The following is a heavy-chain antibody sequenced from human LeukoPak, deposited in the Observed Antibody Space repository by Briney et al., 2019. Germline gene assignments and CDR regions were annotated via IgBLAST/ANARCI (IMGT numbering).Heavy chain of an antibody. CDR1: GGSISSSNW. D-gene: IGHD5/OR15-5a*01. CDR2: IYHSGST. V-gene: IGHV4-4*02. J-gene: IGHJ4*02. CDR3: ARRQQRVYYYFDY. Sequence: SGTLSLTCAVSGGSISSSNWWSWVRQPPGKGLEWIGEIYHSGSTNYNPSLKSRVTISVDKSKNQFSLKLSSVTAADTAVYYCARRQQRVYYYFDYWGQGTLVTVSS.